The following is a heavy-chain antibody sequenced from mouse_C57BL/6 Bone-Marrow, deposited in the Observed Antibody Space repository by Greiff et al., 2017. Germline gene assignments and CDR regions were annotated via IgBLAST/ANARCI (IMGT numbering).Heavy chain of an antibody. Sequence: EVQLVESGGDLVKPGGSLKLSCAASGFTFSSYGMSWVRQTPDKRLEWVATISSGGSYTYYPDSVKGRFTISRDNAKNTLYLQMSSLKSEDTAMYSCARQVDYWGQGTTLTVSS. J-gene: IGHJ2*01. CDR2: ISSGGSYT. CDR1: GFTFSSYG. CDR3: ARQVDY. V-gene: IGHV5-6*01.